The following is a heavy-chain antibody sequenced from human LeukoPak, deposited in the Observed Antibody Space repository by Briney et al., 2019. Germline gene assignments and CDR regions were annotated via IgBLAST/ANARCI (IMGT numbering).Heavy chain of an antibody. CDR3: AKDGDFCSGFAPGFDL. J-gene: IGHJ5*02. D-gene: IGHD3-3*01. Sequence: PGGSLRLSCVASGFTFSSYGMQWVRQAPGKGLEWVAVISYDGSNKYYADSVKGRFTISRDNSKNTLYLQMNSLRAEDTAVYYCAKDGDFCSGFAPGFDLGGQGTLVTVSS. CDR2: ISYDGSNK. CDR1: GFTFSSYG. V-gene: IGHV3-30*18.